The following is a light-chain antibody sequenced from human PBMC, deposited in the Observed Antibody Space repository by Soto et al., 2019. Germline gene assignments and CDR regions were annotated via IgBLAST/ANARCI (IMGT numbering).Light chain of an antibody. J-gene: IGKJ1*01. CDR3: KQYGSSPQT. Sequence: EIVLTQSPGTLSLSPGERATLSCRASQSVSSSYLAWYQQKPGQAPRLLIYGASSRATGIPDRFSGSGSGTDFTLTISTLEPEDFAVYYCKQYGSSPQTFGQGTKVEIK. CDR1: QSVSSSY. CDR2: GAS. V-gene: IGKV3-20*01.